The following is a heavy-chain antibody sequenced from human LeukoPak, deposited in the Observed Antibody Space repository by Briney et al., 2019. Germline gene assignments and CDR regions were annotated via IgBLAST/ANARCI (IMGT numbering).Heavy chain of an antibody. CDR1: GGSISSSSYY. CDR3: ARHSDDFWRAPFDY. V-gene: IGHV4-39*01. D-gene: IGHD3-3*01. Sequence: SETLSLTCTVSGGSISSSSYYWGRIRQPPGKGLEWIGSIYYSGSTYYNPSLKSRVTISVDTSKNQFSLKLSSVTAADTAVYYCARHSDDFWRAPFDYWGQGTLVSVSS. J-gene: IGHJ4*02. CDR2: IYYSGST.